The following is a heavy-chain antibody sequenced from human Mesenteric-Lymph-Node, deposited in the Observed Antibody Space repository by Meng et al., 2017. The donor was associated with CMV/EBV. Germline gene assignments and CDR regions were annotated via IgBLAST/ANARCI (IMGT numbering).Heavy chain of an antibody. CDR1: GFTFSSYA. D-gene: IGHD3-3*01. V-gene: IGHV3-21*01. Sequence: GESLKISCAASGFTFSSYAMNWVRQAPGKGLEWVSSISIVGTYTYFADSVKGRFTISRDNTGNTLYLQMDSLRAEDTAVYYCAKEGQFLEWLYSRGYGYYGMDVWGQGTTVTVSS. CDR2: ISIVGTYT. CDR3: AKEGQFLEWLYSRGYGYYGMDV. J-gene: IGHJ6*02.